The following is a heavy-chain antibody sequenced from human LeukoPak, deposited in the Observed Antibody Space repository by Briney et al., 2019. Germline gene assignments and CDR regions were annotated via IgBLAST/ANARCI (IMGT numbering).Heavy chain of an antibody. J-gene: IGHJ4*02. CDR2: IYPGDSDT. V-gene: IGHV5-51*01. CDR3: ARTYGYSLRDY. CDR1: GYSFSSYW. Sequence: GESLQISCKGSGYSFSSYWIGWVRQMPGKGLEWMGIIYPGDSDTRYSPSFQGQVTISADKSISTAYLQWSSLKASDTAIYYCARTYGYSLRDYWGQGTLITVSS. D-gene: IGHD4-17*01.